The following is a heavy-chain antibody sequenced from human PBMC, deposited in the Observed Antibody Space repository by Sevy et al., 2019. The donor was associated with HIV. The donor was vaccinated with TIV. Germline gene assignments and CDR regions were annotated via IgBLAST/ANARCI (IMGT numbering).Heavy chain of an antibody. Sequence: GGSLRLSCAASGFTFSSYSLSWVRQAPGKGLEWVSSISSTGSYIYYADSVKGRFTISRDNAKNSLYLQMNSLRAEETAVFYCASSRNYYDTSSSFDYWGQGTLVTVSS. D-gene: IGHD3-22*01. CDR3: ASSRNYYDTSSSFDY. V-gene: IGHV3-21*01. CDR2: ISSTGSYI. J-gene: IGHJ4*02. CDR1: GFTFSSYS.